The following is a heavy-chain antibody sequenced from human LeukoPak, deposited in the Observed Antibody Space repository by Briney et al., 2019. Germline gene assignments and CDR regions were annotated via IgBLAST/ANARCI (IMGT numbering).Heavy chain of an antibody. CDR1: GGSISSGGYS. V-gene: IGHV4-30-2*01. D-gene: IGHD3-10*01. Sequence: SSQTLSLTCAVSGGSISSGGYSWSWIRQPPGKGLEWIGYIYHSGSTYYNPSLKSRVTISVDRSKNQFSLKLSSVTAADTAVYYCARTYGSGISGMDVWGQGTTVTVSS. J-gene: IGHJ6*02. CDR2: IYHSGST. CDR3: ARTYGSGISGMDV.